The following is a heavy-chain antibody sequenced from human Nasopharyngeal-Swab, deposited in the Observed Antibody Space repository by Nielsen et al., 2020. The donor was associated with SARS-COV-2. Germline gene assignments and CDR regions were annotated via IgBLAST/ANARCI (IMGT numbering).Heavy chain of an antibody. CDR3: ARGGALNWYIDR. J-gene: IGHJ2*01. Sequence: GESLKISCAASGFTFSIYAMSWVRQAPGKGLEWVAVIHRGGSSSYFADSVKGRFTLSRENSKNTLYLHMNSLRAEDTAVYYCARGGALNWYIDRWGRGTLVTVSS. CDR2: IHRGGSSS. CDR1: GFTFSIYA. V-gene: IGHV3-23*03.